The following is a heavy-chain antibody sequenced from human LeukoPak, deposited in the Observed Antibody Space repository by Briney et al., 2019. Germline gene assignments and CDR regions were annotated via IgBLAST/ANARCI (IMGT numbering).Heavy chain of an antibody. CDR2: ITGSGGST. CDR3: AKGATSGWNPYDY. V-gene: IGHV3-23*01. D-gene: IGHD6-19*01. CDR1: GFTFSTSA. J-gene: IGHJ4*02. Sequence: GSLRLSCTASGFTFSTSAMSWVRQAPGKGLQWVSHITGSGGSTYYADSVKSRFTISRDNSKNTLYLQMKSLRAEDTATYYCAKGATSGWNPYDYWRQGTLVTVSS.